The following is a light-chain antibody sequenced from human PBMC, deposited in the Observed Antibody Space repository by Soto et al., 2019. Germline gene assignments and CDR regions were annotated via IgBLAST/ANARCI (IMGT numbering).Light chain of an antibody. CDR3: SSYTSSTTVL. J-gene: IGLJ2*01. Sequence: QSALTQPASVSGSPGQSITISCTGTSSVVGSSNYVSWYQQHPGKAPKLMIYEVNNRPSGVSNRFSGSKSANTASLTISGLQAEDEADYYCSSYTSSTTVLFGGGTKLTVL. CDR1: SSVVGSSNY. V-gene: IGLV2-14*01. CDR2: EVN.